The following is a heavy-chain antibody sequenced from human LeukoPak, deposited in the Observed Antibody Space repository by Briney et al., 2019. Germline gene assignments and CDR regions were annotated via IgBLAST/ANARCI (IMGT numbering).Heavy chain of an antibody. D-gene: IGHD2-2*01. CDR3: ARAGLGYCSSTSCYSAPYFDY. Sequence: ASVKVSCKASGYTFTSYDINWVRQATGQGLEWMGWMNPNSGNTGYAQKFQGRVTMTRNTSISTAYMELSSLRSEDTAVYYCARAGLGYCSSTSCYSAPYFDYWDQGTLVTVSS. V-gene: IGHV1-8*01. J-gene: IGHJ4*02. CDR2: MNPNSGNT. CDR1: GYTFTSYD.